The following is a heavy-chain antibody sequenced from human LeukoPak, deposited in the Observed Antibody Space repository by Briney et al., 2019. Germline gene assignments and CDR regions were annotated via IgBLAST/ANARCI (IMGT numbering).Heavy chain of an antibody. J-gene: IGHJ4*02. CDR3: AKDYVSGDGYSDFDY. D-gene: IGHD5-24*01. CDR2: IAGGDDR. V-gene: IGHV3-23*01. CDR1: GFIFSPYA. Sequence: PGGSLRLSCAASGFIFSPYAMSWVRHAPGKGLEWVAGIAGGDDRFYADSVKGRFSISRDNSKNTVDLQMNSLRVEDTAVYYCAKDYVSGDGYSDFDYWGQGTLVTVSS.